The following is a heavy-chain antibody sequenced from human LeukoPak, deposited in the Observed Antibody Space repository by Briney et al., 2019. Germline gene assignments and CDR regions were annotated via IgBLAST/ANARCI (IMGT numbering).Heavy chain of an antibody. V-gene: IGHV1-18*01. J-gene: IGHJ4*02. CDR1: GYTFTSYG. CDR2: ISAYNGNT. CDR3: ARDNSPGIAVAGHFDH. Sequence: ASVKVSCKASGYTFTSYGISWVRQAPGQGLEWMGWISAYNGNTNYAQKLQGRVTMTTDTSTSTAYMELGSLRSDDTAVYYCARDNSPGIAVAGHFDHWGQGTLVTVSS. D-gene: IGHD6-19*01.